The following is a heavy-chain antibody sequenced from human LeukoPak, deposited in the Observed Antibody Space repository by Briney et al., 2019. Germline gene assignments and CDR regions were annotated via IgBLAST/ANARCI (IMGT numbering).Heavy chain of an antibody. J-gene: IGHJ4*02. CDR2: ISYDGSNK. Sequence: GGSLRLSCAASGFTFSSYGMHWVRQAPGKGLEWVAVISYDGSNKYYADSVKGRFTISRDNSKNTLYLQMNSLRAEDTAVYYCAKDADSSFDYWGQGTLVTLSS. D-gene: IGHD2-15*01. V-gene: IGHV3-30*18. CDR3: AKDADSSFDY. CDR1: GFTFSSYG.